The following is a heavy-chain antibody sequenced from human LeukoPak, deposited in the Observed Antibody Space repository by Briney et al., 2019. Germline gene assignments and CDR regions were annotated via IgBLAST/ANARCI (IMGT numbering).Heavy chain of an antibody. Sequence: PSETLSLTCTVSGGSISSSSYYWGWIRQPPGKGLERIGSIYYSGSTYYNPSLKSRVTISVDTSKNQFSLKLSSVTAADTAVYYYARLDKSSGDDYWGQGTLVTVSS. CDR2: IYYSGST. V-gene: IGHV4-39*01. CDR3: ARLDKSSGDDY. D-gene: IGHD7-27*01. J-gene: IGHJ4*02. CDR1: GGSISSSSYY.